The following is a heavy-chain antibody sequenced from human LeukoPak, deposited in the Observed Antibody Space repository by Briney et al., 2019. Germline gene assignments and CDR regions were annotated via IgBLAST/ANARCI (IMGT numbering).Heavy chain of an antibody. CDR1: GLTFNNHA. D-gene: IGHD1-1*01. V-gene: IGHV3-23*01. CDR3: ASEPSSATGGSY. J-gene: IGHJ4*02. Sequence: PGGSLRLSCAASGLTFNNHAMSWVRQPPGKGLEWVSSISGSGGTTYYADSVKGRFTSSRDNSKNTLYLQMNSLRAEDSAVYYCASEPSSATGGSYWGQGILVTVSS. CDR2: ISGSGGTT.